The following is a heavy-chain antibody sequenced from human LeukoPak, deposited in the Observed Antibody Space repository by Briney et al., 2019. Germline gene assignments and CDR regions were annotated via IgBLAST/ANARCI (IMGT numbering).Heavy chain of an antibody. CDR3: ARAPYCSGGSCYPDKPDWFDP. Sequence: GASVKVSCKASGYTFTGYYMHWVRQAPGQGLEWMGWINPNSGGTNYAQKFQGRVTMTRDTSISTAYMELSRLRSDDTAVYYCARAPYCSGGSCYPDKPDWFDPWGQGTLVTVSS. V-gene: IGHV1-2*02. D-gene: IGHD2-15*01. CDR1: GYTFTGYY. J-gene: IGHJ5*02. CDR2: INPNSGGT.